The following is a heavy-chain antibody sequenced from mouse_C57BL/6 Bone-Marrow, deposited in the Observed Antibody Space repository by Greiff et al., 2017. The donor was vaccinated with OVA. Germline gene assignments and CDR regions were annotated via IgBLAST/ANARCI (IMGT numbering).Heavy chain of an antibody. J-gene: IGHJ2*01. CDR3: ATFYAQDYFDY. CDR1: GYTFTSYW. V-gene: IGHV1-7*01. Sequence: VQLQQSGAELAKPGASVKLSCKASGYTFTSYWMHWVKQRPGPGLEWIGYINPSSGYTKYNQKFKDKATLTADESSSTAYMQLSSLTYEDSAVYYCATFYAQDYFDYWGQGTALTVSS. D-gene: IGHD2-10*01. CDR2: INPSSGYT.